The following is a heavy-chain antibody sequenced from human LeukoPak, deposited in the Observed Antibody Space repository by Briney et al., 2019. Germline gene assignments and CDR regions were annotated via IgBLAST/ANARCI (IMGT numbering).Heavy chain of an antibody. CDR2: MSPNTNDT. Sequence: ASAKVSCKTSGYSFTNFDINWVRQAPGQGLEWMGWMSPNTNDTAYAQKFQDRVTFTRDTSISTAYMDLNSLRSDDTAVYYCARVAVLRGLHFYYYYLDVWGKGTTVTVSS. J-gene: IGHJ6*03. CDR3: ARVAVLRGLHFYYYYLDV. V-gene: IGHV1-8*03. CDR1: GYSFTNFD.